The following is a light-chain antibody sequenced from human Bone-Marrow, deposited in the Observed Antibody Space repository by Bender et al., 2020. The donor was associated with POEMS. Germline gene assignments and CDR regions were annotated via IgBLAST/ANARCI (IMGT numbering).Light chain of an antibody. CDR3: SSYTSSSTPHYV. J-gene: IGLJ1*01. CDR1: RSDIGSYNY. CDR2: DVS. V-gene: IGLV2-14*03. Sequence: QSALTQPPSASGSPGQSVTISCTGTRSDIGSYNYVSWYQQHPGKAPKLMIYDVSDRPSGVSNRFSGSKSGNTASLTISGLQAEDEADYYCSSYTSSSTPHYVFGTGTKVTVL.